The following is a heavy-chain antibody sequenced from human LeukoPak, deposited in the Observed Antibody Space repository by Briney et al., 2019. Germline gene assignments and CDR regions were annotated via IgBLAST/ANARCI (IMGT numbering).Heavy chain of an antibody. CDR3: ARGPSRSGYYLNGVSSYYFDY. CDR2: INPNSGGT. V-gene: IGHV1-2*02. J-gene: IGHJ4*02. CDR1: GYTFTGYY. Sequence: ASVKVSCKASGYTFTGYYMHWARQAPGQGLEWMGWINPNSGGTNYAQKFQGRVTMTRDTSISTAYMELSRLRSDDTAVYYCARGPSRSGYYLNGVSSYYFDYWGQGTLVTVSS. D-gene: IGHD3-3*01.